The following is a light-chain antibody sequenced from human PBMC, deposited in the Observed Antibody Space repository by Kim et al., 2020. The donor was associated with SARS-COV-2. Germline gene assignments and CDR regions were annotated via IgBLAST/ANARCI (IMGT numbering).Light chain of an antibody. CDR2: DAS. V-gene: IGKV1-33*01. J-gene: IGKJ5*01. CDR3: QQYGNLPIT. Sequence: DIQMTQSPSSLSASVGDRITITCRASQGISNYLNWYQQKPGKAPKRLIYDASNLETGVPSRFSGSGSGTDFTFTISSLQPEDIATYYCQQYGNLPITFGQGTRLEIK. CDR1: QGISNY.